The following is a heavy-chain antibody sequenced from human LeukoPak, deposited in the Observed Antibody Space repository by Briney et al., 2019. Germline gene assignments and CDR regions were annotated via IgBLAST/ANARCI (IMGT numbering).Heavy chain of an antibody. V-gene: IGHV3-23*01. CDR1: GFTFSNYA. D-gene: IGHD6-13*01. J-gene: IGHJ4*02. CDR2: ISSDGGT. Sequence: GGSLRLSCAASGFTFSNYAMSWVRQAPGKGLEWVSGISSDGGTFYPDSVKGRFTISRDNSKNALYLQMNSLGAADTAIYYCAKEIAAIGLPAVDHWGQGTLVTVSS. CDR3: AKEIAAIGLPAVDH.